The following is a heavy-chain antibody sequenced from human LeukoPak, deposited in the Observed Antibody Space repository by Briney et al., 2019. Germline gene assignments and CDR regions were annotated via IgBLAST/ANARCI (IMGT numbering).Heavy chain of an antibody. Sequence: PSETLSLTCTVSGGSISSYYWSWIRQPPGKGLEWIGYIYYSGSTNYNPSLKSRVTISVDTSENQFSLKLSSVTAADTAVYYCARLDPISSIWGQGTLVTVSS. CDR2: IYYSGST. CDR3: ARLDPISSI. D-gene: IGHD3-3*02. V-gene: IGHV4-59*08. J-gene: IGHJ4*02. CDR1: GGSISSYY.